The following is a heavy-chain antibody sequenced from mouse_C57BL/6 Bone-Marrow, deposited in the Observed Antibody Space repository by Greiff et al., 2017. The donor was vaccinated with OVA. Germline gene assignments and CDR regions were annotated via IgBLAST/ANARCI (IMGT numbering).Heavy chain of an antibody. Sequence: QVQLQQSGAELVRPGSSVKMSCKASGYTFTNYWIGWAKQRPGHGLEWIGDIYPGGGYTNYNEKFKGKATLTADKSSSTAYMQFSSLTSEDSAIYYCARSRSNYYYFDYWGQGTTLTVSS. CDR3: ARSRSNYYYFDY. CDR2: IYPGGGYT. CDR1: GYTFTNYW. D-gene: IGHD2-5*01. V-gene: IGHV1-63*01. J-gene: IGHJ2*01.